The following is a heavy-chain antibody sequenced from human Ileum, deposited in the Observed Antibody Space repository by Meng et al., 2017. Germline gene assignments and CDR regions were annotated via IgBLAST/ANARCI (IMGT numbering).Heavy chain of an antibody. CDR2: IHYSGST. J-gene: IGHJ4*02. CDR1: GDSFTDYY. Sequence: QLQLMQWGAGMLKPSETLSLTCNVYGDSFTDYYCSWIRPPPGKGLEWIGEIHYSGSTNYNPSLESRVTISEDTSQKQFSLRLSSVTAADTAVYYCARRIRGGSYLGWGQGTLVTVSS. V-gene: IGHV4-34*01. D-gene: IGHD1-26*01. CDR3: ARRIRGGSYLG.